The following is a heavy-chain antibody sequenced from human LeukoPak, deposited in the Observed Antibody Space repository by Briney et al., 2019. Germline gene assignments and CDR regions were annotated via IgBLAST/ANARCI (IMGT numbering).Heavy chain of an antibody. D-gene: IGHD3-22*01. CDR3: ARSYYDSSGYLYYFDY. V-gene: IGHV1-46*01. Sequence: ASVKVSCKASGGTFSSYAISWVRQAPGQGLEWMGIINPSGGSTSYAQKFQGRVTMTRDTSISTAYMELSRLRSDDTAVYYCARSYYDSSGYLYYFDYWGQGTLVTVSS. J-gene: IGHJ4*02. CDR1: GGTFSSYA. CDR2: INPSGGST.